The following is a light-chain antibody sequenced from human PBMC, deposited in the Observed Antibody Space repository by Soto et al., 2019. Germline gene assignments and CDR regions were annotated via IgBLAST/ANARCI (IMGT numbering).Light chain of an antibody. CDR1: QSVMSNY. Sequence: EVVLTQSPGSLSLSPWERATLSCRASQSVMSNYLSWYQQKPGQPPRLLIYGASSRATGIPDRFSGSGSGTDFTLTISRLEPEDFVVYYCQQYGRSPTFGQGNTGDIK. CDR3: QQYGRSPT. J-gene: IGKJ1*01. V-gene: IGKV3-20*01. CDR2: GAS.